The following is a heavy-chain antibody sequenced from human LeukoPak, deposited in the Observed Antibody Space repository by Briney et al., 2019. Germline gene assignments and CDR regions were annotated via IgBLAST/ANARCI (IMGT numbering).Heavy chain of an antibody. CDR3: ARDGGSGYYSDYFDY. V-gene: IGHV3-66*02. Sequence: GGSLRLSCAASGFTVSATYMSWVRQAPGKGLEWVSIIYSGGTTYYADSVKGRFTISRDNSKNTLCLQMDSLRPEDTAVYYCARDGGSGYYSDYFDYWGQGTLVTVSS. J-gene: IGHJ4*02. D-gene: IGHD3-22*01. CDR2: IYSGGTT. CDR1: GFTVSATY.